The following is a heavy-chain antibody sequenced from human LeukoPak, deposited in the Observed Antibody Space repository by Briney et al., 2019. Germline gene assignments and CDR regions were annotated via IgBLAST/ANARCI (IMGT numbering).Heavy chain of an antibody. CDR1: GFTFSIYS. CDR2: ISSSSSTI. V-gene: IGHV3-48*02. Sequence: GGSLRLSCAASGFTFSIYSMHWVRQAPGKGLEWVSYISSSSSTIKYADSVKGRFTISRDNAKNSLFLQMNSLRDEDTAVYYCARAKDNYYGSGSYDWGQGTLVTVSS. J-gene: IGHJ4*02. CDR3: ARAKDNYYGSGSYD. D-gene: IGHD3-10*01.